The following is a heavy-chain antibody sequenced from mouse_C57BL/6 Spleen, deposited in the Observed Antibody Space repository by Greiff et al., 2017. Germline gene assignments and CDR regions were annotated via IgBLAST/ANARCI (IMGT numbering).Heavy chain of an antibody. CDR3: ARDGRPPFDY. D-gene: IGHD1-1*01. J-gene: IGHJ2*01. Sequence: QVQLQQSGAELARPGASVKLSCKASGYTFTSYGISWVKQRTGQGLEWIGEIYPRSGNTYYNEKFKGKATLTADKSSSTAYMELRSLTSEDSAVYFCARDGRPPFDYWGQGTTLTVSS. CDR2: IYPRSGNT. V-gene: IGHV1-81*01. CDR1: GYTFTSYG.